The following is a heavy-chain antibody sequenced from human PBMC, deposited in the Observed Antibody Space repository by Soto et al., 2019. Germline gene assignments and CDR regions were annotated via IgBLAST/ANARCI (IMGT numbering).Heavy chain of an antibody. CDR2: ISTYNGNT. J-gene: IGHJ6*03. CDR3: ARTTVTASYYYMDV. V-gene: IGHV1-18*01. Sequence: QVQLVQSGAEVKQPGASVKVSCKASGYTFTNYGFTWVRQAPGQGLEWLGWISTYNGNTKYAQKVQGRLTMTTDTSTSPANMELTSLRSDDTALYYCARTTVTASYYYMDVWGKGSTVTVS. CDR1: GYTFTNYG. D-gene: IGHD4-17*01.